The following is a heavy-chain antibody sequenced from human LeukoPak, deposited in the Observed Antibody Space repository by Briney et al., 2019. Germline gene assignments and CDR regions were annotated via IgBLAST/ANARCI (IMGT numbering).Heavy chain of an antibody. J-gene: IGHJ4*02. Sequence: PGGSLRLSCAASGFTFSSYAMHWVRQAPGKGLEWVAVISYDGSNKYYADSVKGRFTISRDNSKNTLYLQINSLRAEDTAVYYCARDPYSYGYVNYWGQGTLVTVSS. V-gene: IGHV3-30*04. CDR3: ARDPYSYGYVNY. D-gene: IGHD5-18*01. CDR1: GFTFSSYA. CDR2: ISYDGSNK.